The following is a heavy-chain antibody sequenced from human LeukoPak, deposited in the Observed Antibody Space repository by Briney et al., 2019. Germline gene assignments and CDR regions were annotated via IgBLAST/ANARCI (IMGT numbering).Heavy chain of an antibody. Sequence: PGGSLRLSCAASGFTFSSYWMQWVRQVPRKGLVWVSRINIDGSTTNYADSVKGRYTISRDNAKNTLSLQVNSLRAEDTAVYYCARKAIYGSAAFDIWGQGTMVTVSS. V-gene: IGHV3-74*01. CDR2: INIDGSTT. CDR1: GFTFSSYW. D-gene: IGHD2-15*01. CDR3: ARKAIYGSAAFDI. J-gene: IGHJ3*02.